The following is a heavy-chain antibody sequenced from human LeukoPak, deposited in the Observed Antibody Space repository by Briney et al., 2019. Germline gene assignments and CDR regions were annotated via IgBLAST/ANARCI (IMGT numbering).Heavy chain of an antibody. CDR1: GGSFSGYY. D-gene: IGHD5-18*01. CDR3: ARGLLGYSYGWPLTYYFDY. CDR2: INHSGST. V-gene: IGHV4-34*01. J-gene: IGHJ4*02. Sequence: SETLSLTCAVYGGSFSGYYWSWIRQPPGKGLEWIGEINHSGSTNYNPSLKSRVTISVDTSKNQSSLKLSSVTAADTAVYYCARGLLGYSYGWPLTYYFDYWGQGTLVTVSS.